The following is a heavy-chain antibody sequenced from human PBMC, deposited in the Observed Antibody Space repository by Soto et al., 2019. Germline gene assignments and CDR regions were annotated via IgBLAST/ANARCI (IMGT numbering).Heavy chain of an antibody. Sequence: QVQLVESGGVVVQPGRSLRISCAASGFTFSTYGMHWVRQAPGKGLEWVAVISYDGNNKYYADSVKGRFTIARDNSKNTLFLQMDSLRAEDTAVYYCAKDHLPSTVTTPGYWGQGTLVTVSS. CDR2: ISYDGNNK. D-gene: IGHD4-17*01. CDR3: AKDHLPSTVTTPGY. J-gene: IGHJ4*02. V-gene: IGHV3-30*18. CDR1: GFTFSTYG.